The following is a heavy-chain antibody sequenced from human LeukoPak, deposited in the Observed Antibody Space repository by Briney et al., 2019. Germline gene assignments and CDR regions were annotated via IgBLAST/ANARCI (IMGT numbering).Heavy chain of an antibody. D-gene: IGHD2-2*01. CDR1: GDSISGYY. V-gene: IGHV4-59*08. CDR3: ARHRYCTSTSCTFYFDS. CDR2: IQYSGST. Sequence: PSEALSLTCSVSGDSISGYYWSWIRQPPGKGLEWIGYIQYSGSTNYNPSLKSRVTISIDTSKNQFSLKLTSVTAADTAVYYCARHRYCTSTSCTFYFDSWGQGRLVTVSS. J-gene: IGHJ4*02.